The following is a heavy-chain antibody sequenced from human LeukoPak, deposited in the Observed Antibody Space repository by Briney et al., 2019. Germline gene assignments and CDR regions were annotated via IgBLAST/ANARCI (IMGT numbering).Heavy chain of an antibody. CDR1: GYTFTAYY. V-gene: IGHV1-2*02. J-gene: IGHJ4*02. D-gene: IGHD3-22*01. Sequence: ASVKVSCKASGYTFTAYYIHWVRQAPGQGLEWMGWLNPNSGDTNFAQKFQGRVTMTRDTSISTAYMELSRLRSEDTAVYYCEIYDSSGYYFDYWGQGTLVTVSS. CDR3: EIYDSSGYYFDY. CDR2: LNPNSGDT.